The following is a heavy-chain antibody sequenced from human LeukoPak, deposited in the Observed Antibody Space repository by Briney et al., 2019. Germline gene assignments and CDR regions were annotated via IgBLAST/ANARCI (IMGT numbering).Heavy chain of an antibody. V-gene: IGHV1-46*01. CDR2: INPSGGST. CDR1: GYTFTSYG. D-gene: IGHD4-17*01. J-gene: IGHJ4*02. CDR3: AREYWAVTTPYVRSWYVY. Sequence: GASVKVSCKASGYTFTSYGISWVRQAPGQGLEWMGIINPSGGSTSYAQKFQGRVTMTRDTSTSTVYMELSSLRSEDTAVYYCAREYWAVTTPYVRSWYVYWGQGTLVTVSS.